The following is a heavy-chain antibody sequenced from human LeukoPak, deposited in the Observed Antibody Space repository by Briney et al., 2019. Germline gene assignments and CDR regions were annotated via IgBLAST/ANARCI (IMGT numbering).Heavy chain of an antibody. CDR3: ARDPLWGYYFDY. D-gene: IGHD2-21*01. V-gene: IGHV3-23*01. CDR2: ISGSGDGT. Sequence: GGSLRLSCTASGFTFDNYAMIWVRQAPGKGLEWVSVISGSGDGTYSADSVRGRFTISRDNSKNTLYLQMNSLRAEDTAVYYCARDPLWGYYFDYWGQGTLVTVSS. CDR1: GFTFDNYA. J-gene: IGHJ4*02.